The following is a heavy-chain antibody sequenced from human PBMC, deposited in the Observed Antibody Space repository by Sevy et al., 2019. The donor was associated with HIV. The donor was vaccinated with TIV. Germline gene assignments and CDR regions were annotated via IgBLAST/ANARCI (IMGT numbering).Heavy chain of an antibody. CDR3: ARVERYDYVWGSYRSPDFDY. V-gene: IGHV1-18*01. CDR2: ISAYNGNT. Sequence: ASVKVSCKASGYTFTSYGISWVRQAPGQGLEWMGWISAYNGNTNYAQKLQGRVTMTTDTSTSTAYMELRSLRSDDTAVYYCARVERYDYVWGSYRSPDFDYWGQGTLVTVSS. CDR1: GYTFTSYG. D-gene: IGHD3-16*02. J-gene: IGHJ4*02.